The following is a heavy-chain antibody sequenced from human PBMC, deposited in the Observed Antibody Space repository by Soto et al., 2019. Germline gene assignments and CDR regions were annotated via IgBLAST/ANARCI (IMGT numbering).Heavy chain of an antibody. CDR1: GFTFSTHA. Sequence: PGGSLRLSCVASGFTFSTHAMSWVRQGPGKGLEWVSAFGGRAGTIRHDDSVKGRFSISTDNSKNTLYLQMNSLRVEDTAVYYCAKDMWFDPWGQGTQVTVSS. CDR2: FGGRAGTI. J-gene: IGHJ5*02. V-gene: IGHV3-23*01. CDR3: AKDMWFDP.